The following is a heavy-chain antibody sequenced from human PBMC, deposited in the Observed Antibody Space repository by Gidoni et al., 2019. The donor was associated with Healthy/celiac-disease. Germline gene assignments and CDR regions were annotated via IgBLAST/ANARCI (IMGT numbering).Heavy chain of an antibody. CDR2: ISWNSGSI. Sequence: EVQLVESGGGLVQPGRSLRLSCAASGFTFDDSAMHWVRQAPGKGLEWVSGISWNSGSIGYADSVKGRFTISRDNAKNSLYLQMNSLRAEDTALYYCARSPARRYNWFDPWGQGTLVTVSS. D-gene: IGHD6-6*01. CDR1: GFTFDDSA. V-gene: IGHV3-9*01. CDR3: ARSPARRYNWFDP. J-gene: IGHJ5*02.